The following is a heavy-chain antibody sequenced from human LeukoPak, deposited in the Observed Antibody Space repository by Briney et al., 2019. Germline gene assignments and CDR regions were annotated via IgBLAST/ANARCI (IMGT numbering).Heavy chain of an antibody. D-gene: IGHD2-15*01. CDR1: GGSISSYY. Sequence: PSETLSLTCTVSGGSISSYYWSWIRQPPGKGLEWVGYIYYSGSTNYNPSLKSRVTISVDTSKNQFSLKLSSVTAADTAVYYCARGVFCSGGSCYSSSFDYWGQGTLFTVSS. J-gene: IGHJ4*02. CDR2: IYYSGST. V-gene: IGHV4-59*01. CDR3: ARGVFCSGGSCYSSSFDY.